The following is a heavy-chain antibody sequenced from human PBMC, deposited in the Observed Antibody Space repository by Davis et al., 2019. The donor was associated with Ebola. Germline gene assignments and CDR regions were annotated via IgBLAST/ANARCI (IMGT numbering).Heavy chain of an antibody. J-gene: IGHJ6*02. D-gene: IGHD2-15*01. CDR3: ARPHCSGANCYLAGTTYYYYGMDV. V-gene: IGHV3-11*01. CDR2: ISSGGTTI. Sequence: PGGSLRLSCAGSGFTFSDYYMSWIRQAPGKGLEWISYISSGGTTIYYADSVRGRFTISRDNTKNSLFLQMNSLRAEDTAVYYCARPHCSGANCYLAGTTYYYYGMDVWGLGTTVTVSS. CDR1: GFTFSDYY.